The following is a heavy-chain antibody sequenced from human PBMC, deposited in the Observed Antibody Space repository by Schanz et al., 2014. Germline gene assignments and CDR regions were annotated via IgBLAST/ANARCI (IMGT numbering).Heavy chain of an antibody. J-gene: IGHJ3*02. D-gene: IGHD4-17*01. CDR3: ARDRGHGDLPGDI. CDR1: GGSVSSGGDY. Sequence: QVQLQESGPGLVKPSQTLSLTCTVSGGSVSSGGDYWSWIRQHPGKGLEWIGFISYSGSTYYNPSLKSRVTISVDTSKNQFSLNLSSPTPADTAVYCCARDRGHGDLPGDIWGQGTMVTVSS. CDR2: ISYSGST. V-gene: IGHV4-31*03.